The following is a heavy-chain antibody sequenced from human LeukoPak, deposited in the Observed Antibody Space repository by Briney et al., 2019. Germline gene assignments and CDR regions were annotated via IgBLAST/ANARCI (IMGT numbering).Heavy chain of an antibody. Sequence: SETLSLTCTVFGGSISSYYWSWIRQSPGKGLECIGYIYYSGSTNYNPSLKSRVSISVDTSKNQFSLKLSSVTAADTAVYYCARLGGRDGYNAGFDYWGQGALVTVSS. CDR1: GGSISSYY. V-gene: IGHV4-59*01. CDR2: IYYSGST. D-gene: IGHD5-12*01. CDR3: ARLGGRDGYNAGFDY. J-gene: IGHJ4*02.